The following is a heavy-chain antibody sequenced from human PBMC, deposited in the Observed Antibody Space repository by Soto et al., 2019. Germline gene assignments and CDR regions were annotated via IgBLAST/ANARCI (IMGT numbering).Heavy chain of an antibody. D-gene: IGHD3-3*01. Sequence: EVQLVESGGGLVQPGGSLRLSCAASGFTFTSYWMSWVRKAPGKGLEWVANIKPDGSSKYYGDSVKGRFTVSRDNDKSLIYLQMGRLREDERAVDGCARLRFILLERDFDFWGQGILVTVSS. CDR3: ARLRFILLERDFDF. CDR2: IKPDGSSK. J-gene: IGHJ4*02. V-gene: IGHV3-7*05. CDR1: GFTFTSYW.